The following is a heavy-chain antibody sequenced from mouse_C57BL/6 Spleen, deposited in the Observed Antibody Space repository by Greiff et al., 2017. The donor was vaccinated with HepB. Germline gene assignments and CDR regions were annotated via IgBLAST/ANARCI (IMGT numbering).Heavy chain of an antibody. CDR3: ARGPIRLGYFDV. V-gene: IGHV1-42*01. J-gene: IGHJ1*03. CDR2: INPSTGGT. Sequence: EVQLQQSGPELVKPGASVKISCKASGYSFTGYYMNWVKQSPEKSPEWIGEINPSTGGTTYNQKFKAKATLTVDKSSSTAYMQLKSLTSEDSAVYYCARGPIRLGYFDVWGTGTTVTVSS. CDR1: GYSFTGYY. D-gene: IGHD1-2*01.